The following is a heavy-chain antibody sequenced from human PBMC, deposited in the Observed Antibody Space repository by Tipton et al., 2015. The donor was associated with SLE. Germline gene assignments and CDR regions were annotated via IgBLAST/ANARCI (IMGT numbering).Heavy chain of an antibody. D-gene: IGHD1-1*01. CDR3: ARDKSNWDIDY. J-gene: IGHJ4*02. CDR1: GFTFTNYA. Sequence: SLRLSCAASGFTFTNYAMSWVRQAPGKGLECVSVITGSGAGVSGGGTYYADSVKGRFTISREDSKNALYLQMTSVRAEDAAEYFCARDKSNWDIDYWGQGTLVTVSS. V-gene: IGHV3-23*01. CDR2: ITGSGAGVSGGGT.